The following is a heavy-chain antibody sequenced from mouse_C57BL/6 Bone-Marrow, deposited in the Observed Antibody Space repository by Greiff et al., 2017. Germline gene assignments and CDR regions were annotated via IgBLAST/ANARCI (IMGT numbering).Heavy chain of an antibody. D-gene: IGHD2-1*01. Sequence: VQLQQPGAELVMPGASVKLSCKASGYTFTSYWMHWVKQRPGQGLEWIGEIDPSDSYTNYNQKFKGKSTLTVDKSSSTAYMQLSSLTSEDSAVYYCARGGLYGNLDYWGQGTTVTVSS. V-gene: IGHV1-69*01. CDR2: IDPSDSYT. CDR1: GYTFTSYW. J-gene: IGHJ2*01. CDR3: ARGGLYGNLDY.